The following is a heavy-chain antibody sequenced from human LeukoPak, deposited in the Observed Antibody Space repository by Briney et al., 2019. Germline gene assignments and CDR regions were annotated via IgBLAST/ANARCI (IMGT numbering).Heavy chain of an antibody. CDR1: GYTFSGYY. J-gene: IGHJ4*02. V-gene: IGHV1-2*02. D-gene: IGHD5-24*01. CDR3: ARLQFSANRPRDY. CDR2: INPTSGGT. Sequence: ASVKVSCKASGYTFSGYYIHWIRQAPGQGPEWVGWINPTSGGTNYTQNFQGRVTMTRDTSLTTAYMELKNLRSDDTAVYYCARLQFSANRPRDYWGQGTLVTVSS.